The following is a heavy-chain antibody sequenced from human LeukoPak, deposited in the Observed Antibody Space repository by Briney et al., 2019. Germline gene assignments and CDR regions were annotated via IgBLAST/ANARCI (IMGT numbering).Heavy chain of an antibody. V-gene: IGHV3-30*04. CDR2: ISYDGSNK. CDR3: ARDGGYCSGGSCYHYFDY. Sequence: PGGSLRLSCAASGFTFSSYAMHWVRQAPGKGLEWVAVISYDGSNKYYADSVKGRFTISRDNSKNTLYLQMNSLRAEDTAVYYCARDGGYCSGGSCYHYFDYWGQGTLVTVSS. J-gene: IGHJ4*02. D-gene: IGHD2-15*01. CDR1: GFTFSSYA.